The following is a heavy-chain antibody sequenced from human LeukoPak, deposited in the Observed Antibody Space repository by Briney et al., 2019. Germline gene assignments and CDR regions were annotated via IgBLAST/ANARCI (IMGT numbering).Heavy chain of an antibody. CDR2: ISSSGGST. CDR1: GFTFSSFA. Sequence: GGSLRLSCTASGFTFSSFAMTRVRQAPGKGLEWVSAISSSGGSTYYADSVKGRFTISRDNSKNTLYLQMNSLRAEDTAVYYCANLGFGELYWFDPWGQGTLVTVSS. CDR3: ANLGFGELYWFDP. D-gene: IGHD3-10*01. V-gene: IGHV3-23*01. J-gene: IGHJ5*02.